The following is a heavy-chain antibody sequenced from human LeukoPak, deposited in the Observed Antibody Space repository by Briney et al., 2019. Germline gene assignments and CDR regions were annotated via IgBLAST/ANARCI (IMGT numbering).Heavy chain of an antibody. Sequence: PSETLSLTCTVSGGSISNHYWSWLRQPPGKGLEWIGYIYNSVTTNYNPSLKSRVTISVDTSKNQFSLKLTSVTAADTAVYYCARQAAFDRSEGQFDYWGQGTLVTVSS. CDR3: ARQAAFDRSEGQFDY. CDR2: IYNSVTT. V-gene: IGHV4-59*11. D-gene: IGHD3-9*01. J-gene: IGHJ4*02. CDR1: GGSISNHY.